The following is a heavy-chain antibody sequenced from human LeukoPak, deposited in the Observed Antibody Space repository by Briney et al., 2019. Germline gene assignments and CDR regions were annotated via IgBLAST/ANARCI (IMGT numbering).Heavy chain of an antibody. J-gene: IGHJ5*02. CDR1: VFTLTSPA. Sequence: SVTVSCQPSVFTLTSPAVQWVRQAPGPRVGWIGWIVVGSGNTNYAQKYQERVTITRDMSTSTAYMELSSLRSEDTAVYYCAADPTIFGVVTNWFDPCGQGTLFTVSS. V-gene: IGHV1-58*01. CDR2: IVVGSGNT. D-gene: IGHD3-3*01. CDR3: AADPTIFGVVTNWFDP.